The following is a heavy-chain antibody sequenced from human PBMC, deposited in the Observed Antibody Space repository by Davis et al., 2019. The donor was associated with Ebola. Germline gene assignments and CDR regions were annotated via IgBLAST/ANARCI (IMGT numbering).Heavy chain of an antibody. V-gene: IGHV3-30*03. CDR1: GFTFSSYG. Sequence: GESLKISCAASGFTFSSYGMHWVRQAPGKGLEWVAVISYDGSNKYYADSVKGRFTISRDNSKNTLYLQMNRLHQGPIGLPPGTLLQEHLWG. CDR3: TLLQEHL. CDR2: ISYDGSNK. J-gene: IGHJ6*01.